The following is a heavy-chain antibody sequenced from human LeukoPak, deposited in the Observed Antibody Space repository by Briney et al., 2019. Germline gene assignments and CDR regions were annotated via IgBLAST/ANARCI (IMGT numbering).Heavy chain of an antibody. J-gene: IGHJ6*03. CDR1: GFTFSSYW. Sequence: PGGSLRLSCAASGFTFSSYWMSWVRQAPGKGLEWVANIKQDGSEKYYVDSVKGRFTISRDNAKNSLYLQMNSLRAEDTAVYYCAREVHDILTGDYYYMDVWGKGTTVTVSS. D-gene: IGHD3-9*01. V-gene: IGHV3-7*01. CDR3: AREVHDILTGDYYYMDV. CDR2: IKQDGSEK.